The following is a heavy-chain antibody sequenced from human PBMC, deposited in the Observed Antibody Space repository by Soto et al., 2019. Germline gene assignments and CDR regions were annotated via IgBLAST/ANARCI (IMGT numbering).Heavy chain of an antibody. CDR3: AALGYCSGGSCHWAFDI. CDR2: IYPGDSDT. CDR1: GYSFTSYW. Sequence: GESLKISCKGSGYSFTSYWIGWVRQMPGRGLEWMGIIYPGDSDTRYSPSFQGQVTISADKSISTAYLQWSSLKASDTAMYYCAALGYCSGGSCHWAFDIWGQGTMVTVSS. J-gene: IGHJ3*02. V-gene: IGHV5-51*01. D-gene: IGHD2-15*01.